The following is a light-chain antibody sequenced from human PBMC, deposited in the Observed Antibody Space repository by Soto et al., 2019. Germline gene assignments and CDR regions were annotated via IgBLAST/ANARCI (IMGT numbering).Light chain of an antibody. V-gene: IGLV3-21*02. CDR3: QVWDGSSDHHVI. Sequence: SYELTQPPSVSVAPGQTARITCGGNNIGSKSVHWYQQKPGQAPVLVVYDDSDRPSGIPDQFSGSNSGNAATLTISRVEAGDEADYYCQVWDGSSDHHVIFGGGTQLTVL. CDR1: NIGSKS. J-gene: IGLJ2*01. CDR2: DDS.